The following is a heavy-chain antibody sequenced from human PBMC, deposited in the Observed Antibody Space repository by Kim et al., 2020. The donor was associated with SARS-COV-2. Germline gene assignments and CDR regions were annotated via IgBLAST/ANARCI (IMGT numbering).Heavy chain of an antibody. CDR2: IIPIFGTA. D-gene: IGHD3-22*01. V-gene: IGHV1-69*13. Sequence: SVKVSCKASGGTFSSYAISWVRQAPGQGLEWMGGIIPIFGTANYAQKFQGRVTITADESTSTAYMELSSLRSEDTAVYYCARGSSGYYQKSNINAFDIWGQGTMVTVSS. J-gene: IGHJ3*02. CDR1: GGTFSSYA. CDR3: ARGSSGYYQKSNINAFDI.